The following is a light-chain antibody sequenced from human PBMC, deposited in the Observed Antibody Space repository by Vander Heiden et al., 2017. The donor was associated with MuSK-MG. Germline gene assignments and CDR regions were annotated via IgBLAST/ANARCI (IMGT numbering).Light chain of an antibody. J-gene: IGKJ1*01. V-gene: IGKV1-5*01. CDR1: QSIGAW. CDR2: DAS. CDR3: QQYRTYPWT. Sequence: DIQMTQSPSTLSASVGDRVTISCRASQSIGAWLAWYQQRPGKAPKLLIFDASSLESGVPSRFTGSGSGTDYTLTITSLQPHDFATYYCQQYRTYPWTFGQGTKVEIK.